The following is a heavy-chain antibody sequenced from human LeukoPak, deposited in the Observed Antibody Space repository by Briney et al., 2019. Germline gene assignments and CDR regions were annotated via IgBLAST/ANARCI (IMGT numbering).Heavy chain of an antibody. D-gene: IGHD3-22*01. Sequence: GGSLRLSCAASGFTFSSYAMSWVRQAPGKGLEWVSTISGGGGSTYYADSVKGRFTISRDNSKNTLYLQMNSLRAEDTAVYYCAKDRSSGYYYDGVFDYWGQGTLVTVSS. CDR3: AKDRSSGYYYDGVFDY. CDR2: ISGGGGST. J-gene: IGHJ4*02. CDR1: GFTFSSYA. V-gene: IGHV3-23*01.